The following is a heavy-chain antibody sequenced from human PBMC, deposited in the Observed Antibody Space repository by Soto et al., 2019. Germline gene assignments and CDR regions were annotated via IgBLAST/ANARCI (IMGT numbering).Heavy chain of an antibody. Sequence: GASVKVSCKASGGTFSSYAISWVRQAPGQGLEWMGGIIPIFGTANYAQKFQGRVTITADESTSTAYMELSSLRSEDTAVYYCARVLTGYYYYGMDVWGQGTTVTVSS. V-gene: IGHV1-69*13. J-gene: IGHJ6*02. CDR2: IIPIFGTA. D-gene: IGHD3-16*01. CDR3: ARVLTGYYYYGMDV. CDR1: GGTFSSYA.